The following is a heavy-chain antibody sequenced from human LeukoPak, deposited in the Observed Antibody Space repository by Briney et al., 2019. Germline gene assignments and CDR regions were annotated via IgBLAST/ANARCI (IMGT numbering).Heavy chain of an antibody. CDR1: GYTFTNYD. J-gene: IGHJ4*02. CDR2: MNHNSRNT. V-gene: IGHV1-8*01. Sequence: ASLKVSCKASGYTFTNYDINWVRQATGQGLEWMGWMNHNSRNTGYEQKFQGRVTMTRNTSISKAYMELSRLRSEDTAVYYCASTSGYSSSWYERDDYWGQGTLVTVSS. CDR3: ASTSGYSSSWYERDDY. D-gene: IGHD6-13*01.